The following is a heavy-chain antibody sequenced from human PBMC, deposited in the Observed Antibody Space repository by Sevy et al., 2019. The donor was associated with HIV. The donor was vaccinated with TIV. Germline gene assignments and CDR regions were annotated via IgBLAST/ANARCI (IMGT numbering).Heavy chain of an antibody. Sequence: GGSLRLSCAASGITFSRYTMPGVHQDKGKGLEQGSSITSDATYISYADSLRGRFTISRDNAKNSLFLQMSSLRAEDTAVYFCARDIATYSTGSYIRYFDYWGQGTLVTVSS. V-gene: IGHV3-21*06. CDR1: GITFSRYT. CDR2: ITSDATYI. J-gene: IGHJ4*02. CDR3: ARDIATYSTGSYIRYFDY. D-gene: IGHD6-19*01.